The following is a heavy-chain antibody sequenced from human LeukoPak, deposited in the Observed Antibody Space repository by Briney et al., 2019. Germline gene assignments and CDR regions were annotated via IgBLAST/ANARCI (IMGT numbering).Heavy chain of an antibody. CDR1: GFTFSSYA. J-gene: IGHJ5*02. CDR3: AKTLGYSGYFSP. D-gene: IGHD3-22*01. CDR2: ISGGGVNT. V-gene: IGHV3-23*01. Sequence: GGSLRLSCAASGFTFSSYAMSWVRQAPGKGLEWVSAISGGGVNTYYADSVKGRFTISRDNSKNTLYLQMNSLRAEDTAVYYCAKTLGYSGYFSPWGQGTLVTVSS.